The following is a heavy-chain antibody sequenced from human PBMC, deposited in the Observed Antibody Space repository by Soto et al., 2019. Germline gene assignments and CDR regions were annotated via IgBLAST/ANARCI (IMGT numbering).Heavy chain of an antibody. CDR3: ARDEIAAAGTSYYYYGMDV. J-gene: IGHJ6*02. CDR2: ISAYNGNT. Sequence: QVQLVQSGAEVKKPGASVKVSCKASGYTFTSYGISWVRQAPGQGLEWMGWISAYNGNTNYAQKLQGRVTMTTDTSTSTAYMELRSLRSDDTAGYYCARDEIAAAGTSYYYYGMDVWGQGTTVTVSS. D-gene: IGHD6-13*01. CDR1: GYTFTSYG. V-gene: IGHV1-18*01.